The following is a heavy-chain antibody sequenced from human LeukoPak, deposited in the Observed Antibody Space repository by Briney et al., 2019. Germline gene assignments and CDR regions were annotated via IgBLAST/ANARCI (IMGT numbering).Heavy chain of an antibody. V-gene: IGHV3-30*02. D-gene: IGHD1-7*01. Sequence: GGSLRLSCAASGFTFSSYAMSWVRQAPGKGLEWVAFIRYDGSNKYYADSVKGRFTISRDNAKNSLYLQMNSLRAEDTAVYYCATDGNYDWNYKSGFDYWGQGTLVTVSS. CDR1: GFTFSSYA. CDR3: ATDGNYDWNYKSGFDY. CDR2: IRYDGSNK. J-gene: IGHJ4*02.